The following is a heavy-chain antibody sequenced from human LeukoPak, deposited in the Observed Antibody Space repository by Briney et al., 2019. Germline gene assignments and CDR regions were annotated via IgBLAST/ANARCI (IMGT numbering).Heavy chain of an antibody. Sequence: GGSLRLSCAASGFTSSDYYMSWIRQAPGKGLEWVSYISSSGSITDYADSVKGRFTISRDNAKNSLYLQMNSLRAEDTAVYYCARDRKNSYGHEFDYWGQGTLVTVSS. CDR2: ISSSGSIT. CDR3: ARDRKNSYGHEFDY. CDR1: GFTSSDYY. D-gene: IGHD5-18*01. V-gene: IGHV3-11*01. J-gene: IGHJ4*02.